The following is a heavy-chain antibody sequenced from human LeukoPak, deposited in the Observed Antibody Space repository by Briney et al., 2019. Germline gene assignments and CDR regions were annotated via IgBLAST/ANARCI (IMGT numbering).Heavy chain of an antibody. J-gene: IGHJ4*02. CDR3: AKLEVGYYDSSGYLGGFDY. Sequence: PGGSLRLSCAASGFTFDDYGMSWVRQAPGKGLEWVSGINWNGGSTGYADSVKGRFTISRDNAKNSLYLQMNSLRAEDTALYYCAKLEVGYYDSSGYLGGFDYWGQGTLVTVSS. V-gene: IGHV3-20*04. CDR1: GFTFDDYG. D-gene: IGHD3-22*01. CDR2: INWNGGST.